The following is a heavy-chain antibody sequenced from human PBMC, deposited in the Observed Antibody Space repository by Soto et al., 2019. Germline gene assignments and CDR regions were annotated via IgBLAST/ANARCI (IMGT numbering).Heavy chain of an antibody. CDR1: GFTVSSNY. CDR2: IYSGGST. CDR3: ARGFPWGYCSGGSCYSDAFDI. J-gene: IGHJ3*02. D-gene: IGHD2-15*01. Sequence: GGSLRLSCAASGFTVSSNYMSWVRQAPGKGLEWVSVIYSGGSTYYADSVKGRFTISRDNSKNTLYLQMNSLRAEDTAVYYCARGFPWGYCSGGSCYSDAFDIWGQGTMVTVSS. V-gene: IGHV3-66*01.